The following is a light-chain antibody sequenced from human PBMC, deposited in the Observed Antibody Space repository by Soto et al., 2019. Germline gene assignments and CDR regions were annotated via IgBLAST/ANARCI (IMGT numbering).Light chain of an antibody. V-gene: IGKV3-20*01. CDR1: QNVSSSY. J-gene: IGKJ1*01. CDR3: QQYVISPWT. CDR2: GAS. Sequence: EIVLTQSPGTLSLSPGERATLSCRASQNVSSSYLAWYQQKPGQAPRLLIYGASSRATGFPDRFSGSGSGTDFPLTISRLEPEDFAVYYCQQYVISPWTFGQGTKVEIK.